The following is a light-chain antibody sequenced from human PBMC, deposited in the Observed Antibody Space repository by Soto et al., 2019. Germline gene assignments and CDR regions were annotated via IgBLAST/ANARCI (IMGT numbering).Light chain of an antibody. CDR1: QSVTSNF. CDR3: QHYTAPPIT. CDR2: GAS. J-gene: IGKJ4*01. V-gene: IGKV3-20*01. Sequence: EIVLTQSPGTLSLSPGERATLSCRASQSVTSNFLAWHQQKPGQAPRLLIDGASSRATGIPDRFSGSGSGTDFTLTISRLEPEDFAVYYCQHYTAPPITFGGGTKVEIK.